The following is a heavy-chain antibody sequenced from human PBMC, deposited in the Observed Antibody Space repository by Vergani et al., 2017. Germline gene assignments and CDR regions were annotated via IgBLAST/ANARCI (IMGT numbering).Heavy chain of an antibody. Sequence: QVQLQQWGAGLLKPSETLSLTCAVYGGSFIGYYWSWIRQPPGKGLEWIGEINHSGSTNYNPSLKSRVTISVDTSKTQFPLKLSSVTAADTAVYYCARDVRVKGANDAFDIWGQGTMVTVSS. CDR3: ARDVRVKGANDAFDI. CDR1: GGSFIGYY. CDR2: INHSGST. D-gene: IGHD3-10*02. J-gene: IGHJ3*02. V-gene: IGHV4-34*01.